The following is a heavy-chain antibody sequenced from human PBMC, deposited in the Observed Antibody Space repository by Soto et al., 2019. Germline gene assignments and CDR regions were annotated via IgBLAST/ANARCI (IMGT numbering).Heavy chain of an antibody. CDR1: GYTFTSYN. CDR2: INPLGFST. D-gene: IGHD3-10*01. Sequence: QVQLVQSGAEVKKPGASVKVSCKASGYTFTSYNMHWVRQAPGQGLEWVALINPLGFSTTYAQKFRGRVTMTTDTSTSTAYMELTNLRSDATAVYYCASAAGRFGELYWFHPWGQGTLVTVSP. J-gene: IGHJ5*02. V-gene: IGHV1-46*01. CDR3: ASAAGRFGELYWFHP.